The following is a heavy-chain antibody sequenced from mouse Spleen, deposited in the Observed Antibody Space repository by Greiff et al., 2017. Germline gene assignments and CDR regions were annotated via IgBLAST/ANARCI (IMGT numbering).Heavy chain of an antibody. CDR2: IYPGSGST. J-gene: IGHJ3*01. CDR3: ARYGSSPFAY. D-gene: IGHD1-1*01. CDR1: GYNFTSYW. Sequence: QVQLQQSGAELVKPGTSVKLSCKASGYNFTSYWINWVKLRPGQGLEWIGDIYPGSGSTNYNEKFKSKATLTVDTSSSTAYMQLSSLASEDSALYYCARYGSSPFAYWGQGTLVTVSA. V-gene: IGHV1-55*01.